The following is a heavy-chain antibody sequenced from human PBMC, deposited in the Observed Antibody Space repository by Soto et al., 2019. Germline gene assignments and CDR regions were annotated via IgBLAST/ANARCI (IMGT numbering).Heavy chain of an antibody. D-gene: IGHD5-18*01. CDR3: GRVPRYSFPTSDSLDQ. CDR2: ITPILRET. J-gene: IGHJ4*02. CDR1: GGTFSTYT. Sequence: QVHLVQSGTEVRRPGSSVTVSCKVSGGTFSTYTISWVRQAPGQGLQWMGGITPILRETTYAQNFQGRVSITADISATTAYMELSDLTSEDTAVYCCGRVPRYSFPTSDSLDQWGQGTRVTVSS. V-gene: IGHV1-69*06.